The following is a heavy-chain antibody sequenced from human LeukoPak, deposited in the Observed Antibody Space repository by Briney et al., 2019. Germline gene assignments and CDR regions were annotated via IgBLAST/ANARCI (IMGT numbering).Heavy chain of an antibody. CDR1: GFTFSSYE. Sequence: PGGSLRLSCAAPGFTFSSYEMNWVRQAPGKGLEWVSYISSSGSTIYYADSVKGRFTISRDNAKNSLYLQMNSLRAEDTAVYYCARGLAVTTPYWGQGTLVTVSS. CDR3: ARGLAVTTPY. CDR2: ISSSGSTI. J-gene: IGHJ4*02. D-gene: IGHD4-17*01. V-gene: IGHV3-48*03.